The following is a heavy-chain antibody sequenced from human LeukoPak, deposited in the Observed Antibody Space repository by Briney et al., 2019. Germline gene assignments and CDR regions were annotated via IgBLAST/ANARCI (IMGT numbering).Heavy chain of an antibody. D-gene: IGHD4-23*01. CDR1: GGSISSYY. V-gene: IGHV4-59*12. CDR3: ARGYGGNSYYFDY. Sequence: SETLSLTCTVSGGSISSYYWSWIRQPPGKGLEWIGYIYYSGSTYYNPSLKSRVTISVDRSKNQFSLKLSSVTAADTAVYYCARGYGGNSYYFDYWGQGTLVTVSS. CDR2: IYYSGST. J-gene: IGHJ4*02.